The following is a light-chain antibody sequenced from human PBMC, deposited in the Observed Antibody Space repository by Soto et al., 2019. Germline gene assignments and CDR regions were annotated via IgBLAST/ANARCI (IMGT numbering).Light chain of an antibody. CDR3: QHYDTSPIT. CDR2: GAS. V-gene: IGKV3-20*01. CDR1: QSVSGSR. Sequence: IVLTQSPGTRSSSPGERATLSCRASQSVSGSRLAWYQQKPGQAPRLLIYGASNRATGIPDRFSGGGSGTDFTLTISRLAPEDFAVYYCQHYDTSPITFGQGTRLEIK. J-gene: IGKJ5*01.